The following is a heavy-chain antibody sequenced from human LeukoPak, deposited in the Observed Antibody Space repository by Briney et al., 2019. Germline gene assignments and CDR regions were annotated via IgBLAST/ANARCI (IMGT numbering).Heavy chain of an antibody. CDR3: ARAGYYDVFTGYFD. Sequence: GGSLRLSCAASGFTFSSYAMHWVRQAPGKGLEWVAVISYDGSNKYYADSVKGRFIISRDNAKNSLYLQMNSLRAEDTAMYYCARAGYYDVFTGYFDWGQGTLVTVSS. J-gene: IGHJ4*02. V-gene: IGHV3-30-3*01. D-gene: IGHD3-9*01. CDR1: GFTFSSYA. CDR2: ISYDGSNK.